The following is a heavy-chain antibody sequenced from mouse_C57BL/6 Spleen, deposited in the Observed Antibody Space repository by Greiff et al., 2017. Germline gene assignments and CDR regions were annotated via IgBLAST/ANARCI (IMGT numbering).Heavy chain of an antibody. J-gene: IGHJ2*01. CDR2: INPNNGGT. V-gene: IGHV1-18*01. CDR3: AREDYDYDGGFGY. D-gene: IGHD2-4*01. Sequence: VQLQQSGPELVKPGASVKIPCKASGYTFTDYNMDWVKQSHGKSLEWIGDINPNNGGTIYNEKFKGKATLTVDKSSSTAYMELRSLTSEDTAVYYCAREDYDYDGGFGYWGQGTTLAVSS. CDR1: GYTFTDYN.